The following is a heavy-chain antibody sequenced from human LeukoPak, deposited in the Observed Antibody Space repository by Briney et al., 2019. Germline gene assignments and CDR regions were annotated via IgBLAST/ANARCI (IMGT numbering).Heavy chain of an antibody. D-gene: IGHD2-2*01. CDR3: ARDYTSYPSYYYYYMDV. CDR2: IILILGIA. J-gene: IGHJ6*03. Sequence: GASVKVSCKASGGTFSSYTISWVRQAPGQGLEWMGRIILILGIANYAQKFQGRVTITADKSTSTAYMELSSLRSEDTAVYYCARDYTSYPSYYYYYMDVWGKGTTVTVSS. V-gene: IGHV1-69*04. CDR1: GGTFSSYT.